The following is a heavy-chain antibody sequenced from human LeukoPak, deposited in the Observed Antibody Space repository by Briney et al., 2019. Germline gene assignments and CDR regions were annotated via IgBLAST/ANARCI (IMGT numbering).Heavy chain of an antibody. CDR2: IYENGGTT. Sequence: GGSLRLSCAASGFIVTNNYMSWVRQAPEKGLEFVSGIYENGGTTYYADSVKGRFSISRDNSKNTLYLQMDSLRGEDTAVYYCAKDFRIGYSAHFDYWGQGALVTVSS. D-gene: IGHD2-21*01. CDR1: GFIVTNNY. J-gene: IGHJ4*02. V-gene: IGHV3-53*01. CDR3: AKDFRIGYSAHFDY.